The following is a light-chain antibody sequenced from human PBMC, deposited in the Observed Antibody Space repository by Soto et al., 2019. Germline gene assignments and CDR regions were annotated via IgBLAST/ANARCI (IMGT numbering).Light chain of an antibody. CDR3: QQYGTSPWT. V-gene: IGKV3-20*01. CDR1: QSVSRNY. Sequence: EGFLTQSPGTPALSRGGRSTLFLGVSQSVSRNYLAWYQKKPGQAPRLLIYGASTRATAIPDRFSGSGSGTDFTLTISRLEPEDFAVYYCQQYGTSPWTFGQGTKVDIK. CDR2: GAS. J-gene: IGKJ1*01.